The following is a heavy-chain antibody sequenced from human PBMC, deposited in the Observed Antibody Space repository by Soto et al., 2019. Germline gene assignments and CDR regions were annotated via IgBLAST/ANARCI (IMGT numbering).Heavy chain of an antibody. D-gene: IGHD3-3*01. CDR2: IKQDGSEK. CDR1: GFTFSSYW. Sequence: GGSLRLSCAASGFTFSSYWMSWVRQAPGKGLEWVANIKQDGSEKYYVDSVKGRFTISRDNAKNSLYLQMNSLRAEDTAVYYCARSLRFLEWSHFDYWGQGTLVTVSS. J-gene: IGHJ4*02. V-gene: IGHV3-7*01. CDR3: ARSLRFLEWSHFDY.